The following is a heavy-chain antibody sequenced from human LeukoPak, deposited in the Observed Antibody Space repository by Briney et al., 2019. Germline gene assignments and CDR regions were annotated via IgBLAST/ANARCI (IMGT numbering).Heavy chain of an antibody. Sequence: GESLKISCKGSGYRFTSYWIGWVRQMPGKGLEWMGIIYPSDSDTRYSPSFQGQVSISADKSISAAYLQWSSLKASDTAMYYCARIYSSGWNNAFDIWGQGTMVTVSS. CDR2: IYPSDSDT. D-gene: IGHD6-19*01. CDR3: ARIYSSGWNNAFDI. V-gene: IGHV5-51*01. J-gene: IGHJ3*02. CDR1: GYRFTSYW.